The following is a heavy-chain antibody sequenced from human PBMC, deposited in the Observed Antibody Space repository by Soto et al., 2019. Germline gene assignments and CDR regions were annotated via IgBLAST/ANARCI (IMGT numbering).Heavy chain of an antibody. D-gene: IGHD3-10*01. J-gene: IGHJ6*02. CDR1: GFTFSSYG. CDR3: ARDGSPLSYGSGSYYNQPQYYYYYGMDV. Sequence: PGGSLRLSCAASGFTFSSYGMHWVRQAPGKGLEWVAVIWYDGSNKYYADSVKGRFTISRDNSKNTLYLQMNSLRAEDTAVYYCARDGSPLSYGSGSYYNQPQYYYYYGMDVWGQGTTVTVSS. V-gene: IGHV3-33*01. CDR2: IWYDGSNK.